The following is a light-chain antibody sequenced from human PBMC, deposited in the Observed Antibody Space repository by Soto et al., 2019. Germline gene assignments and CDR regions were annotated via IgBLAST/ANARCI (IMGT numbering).Light chain of an antibody. Sequence: EIVLTQSPAPLSLSPGERATLSCWASQSVSSYLAWYQQKPGQAPRLLIYDASNRATGIPARFSGSGSGTDFTLTISSLEPEDFAVYYCQQRSNWPRTFGQGTKVDIK. J-gene: IGKJ1*01. CDR3: QQRSNWPRT. V-gene: IGKV3-11*01. CDR1: QSVSSY. CDR2: DAS.